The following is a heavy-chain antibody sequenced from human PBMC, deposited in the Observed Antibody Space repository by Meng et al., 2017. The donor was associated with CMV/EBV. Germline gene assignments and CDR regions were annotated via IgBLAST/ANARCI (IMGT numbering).Heavy chain of an antibody. Sequence: ASVKVSCKVSGYTLTELSRHWVRQAPGKGLEWMGGFDPEDGETIYAQKFQGRVTMTEDTSTDTAYMELSSLRSEDTAVYYCATARVDCNSTSCYTYYFDYWGQGTLVTVSS. J-gene: IGHJ4*02. CDR3: ATARVDCNSTSCYTYYFDY. CDR1: GYTLTELS. CDR2: FDPEDGET. D-gene: IGHD2-2*02. V-gene: IGHV1-24*01.